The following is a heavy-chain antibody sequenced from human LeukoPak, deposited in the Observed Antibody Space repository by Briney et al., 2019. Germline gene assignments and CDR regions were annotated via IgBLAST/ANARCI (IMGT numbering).Heavy chain of an antibody. J-gene: IGHJ3*02. D-gene: IGHD3-3*01. V-gene: IGHV1-69*02. Sequence: SVKVSCKASGGTFTSYTISWVRQAPGQGLEWMGRIIPILGIANYAQKFQGRVTITADKSTSTAYMELSSLRSEDTAVYYCARGSITIFGVVIHAFDIWGQGTMVTVSS. CDR3: ARGSITIFGVVIHAFDI. CDR2: IIPILGIA. CDR1: GGTFTSYT.